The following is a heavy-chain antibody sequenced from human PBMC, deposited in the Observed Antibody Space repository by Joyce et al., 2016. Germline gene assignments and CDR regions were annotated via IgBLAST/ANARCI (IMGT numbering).Heavy chain of an antibody. D-gene: IGHD3-22*01. CDR1: GFTFTRSA. CDR3: AAAPDYYDSSGYYYSAFDI. V-gene: IGHV1-58*02. Sequence: QMQLVQSGPEVKKPGTSVKVSCKASGFTFTRSAMQWVRQARGQSLEWRGWIGVRSGNTNHEQKFQERVTITRDMSTSTAYMELSSLRSEDTAVYYCAAAPDYYDSSGYYYSAFDIWGQGTMVTVSS. J-gene: IGHJ3*02. CDR2: IGVRSGNT.